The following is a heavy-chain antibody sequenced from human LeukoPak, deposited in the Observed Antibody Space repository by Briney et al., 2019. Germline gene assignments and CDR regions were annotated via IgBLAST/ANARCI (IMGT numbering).Heavy chain of an antibody. Sequence: PSETLSLTCTVSGGSISSYYWSWIRQPPGKALERIGYIYYSGSTNYNPSLKSRVTISVDTSKNHFSLKLSSVTAADTAVYYCASYNSSGASGYWAQGTLVTVSS. CDR3: ASYNSSGASGY. D-gene: IGHD3-22*01. CDR2: IYYSGST. V-gene: IGHV4-59*08. CDR1: GGSISSYY. J-gene: IGHJ4*02.